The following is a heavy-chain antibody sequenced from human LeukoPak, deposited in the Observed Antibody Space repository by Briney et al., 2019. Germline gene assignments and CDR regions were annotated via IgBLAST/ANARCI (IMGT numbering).Heavy chain of an antibody. Sequence: PGRSLRLSCAASVFTFCRCAMYWVRQAPGKGLEWVALISDDGSKKYYIDSVGRFTISRDNSKNTVYLQMDSLRVEDTAMYYCAREKCSGGTCYSTVDYWGQGTLVTVSS. J-gene: IGHJ4*02. V-gene: IGHV3-30-3*01. D-gene: IGHD2-15*01. CDR3: AREKCSGGTCYSTVDY. CDR1: VFTFCRCA. CDR2: ISDDGSKK.